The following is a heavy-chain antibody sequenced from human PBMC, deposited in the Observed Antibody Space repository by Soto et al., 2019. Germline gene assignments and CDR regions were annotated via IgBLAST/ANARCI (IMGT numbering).Heavy chain of an antibody. Sequence: QVQLVESGGGVVQPGRSLRLSCAASGFTFSSYAMHWVRQAPGKGLEWGAVISYDGSNKYYADSVKGRFTIARDNSKNTLYLKMNSLRAEDTAVYYCARGDWKVTAAVDYWGQGTLVIVS. J-gene: IGHJ4*02. CDR1: GFTFSSYA. CDR3: ARGDWKVTAAVDY. V-gene: IGHV3-30-3*01. D-gene: IGHD2-21*02. CDR2: ISYDGSNK.